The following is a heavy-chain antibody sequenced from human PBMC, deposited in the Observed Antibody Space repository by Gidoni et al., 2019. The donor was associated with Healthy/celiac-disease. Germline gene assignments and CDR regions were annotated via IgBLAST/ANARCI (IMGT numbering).Heavy chain of an antibody. D-gene: IGHD3-22*01. CDR1: GFTFITYA. Sequence: EVQLFESGGGLVQPGGSLRLSCAASGFTFITYAMSWVRQAPGKGLEWVSAISGSGGSTYYADSVKGRFTISRDNSKNKLYMQMNSLRAEDTAVYYCAKAPYYYDSSPGTFDYWGQGTLVTVSS. J-gene: IGHJ4*02. CDR2: ISGSGGST. CDR3: AKAPYYYDSSPGTFDY. V-gene: IGHV3-23*01.